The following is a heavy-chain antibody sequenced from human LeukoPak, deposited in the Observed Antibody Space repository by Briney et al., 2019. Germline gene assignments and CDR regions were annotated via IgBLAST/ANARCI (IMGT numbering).Heavy chain of an antibody. CDR2: MNPNSGNT. CDR3: ARASRGGRGVINLQQSYYFDY. Sequence: ASVKVSCKASGYTLTSYDINWVRQATGQGLEWMGWMNPNSGNTGYAQKFQGRVTITKNTAIITAYMELSSLRSEDTAVYYCARASRGGRGVINLQQSYYFDYWGQGTLVTVSS. V-gene: IGHV1-8*03. D-gene: IGHD3-10*01. CDR1: GYTLTSYD. J-gene: IGHJ4*02.